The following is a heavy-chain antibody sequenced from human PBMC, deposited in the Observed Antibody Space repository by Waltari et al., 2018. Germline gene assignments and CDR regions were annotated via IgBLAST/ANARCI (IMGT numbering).Heavy chain of an antibody. Sequence: QVQLQESGPGLVKPSETLSLTCAVSGYSISSGYYWGWIRQPPGKGLEWIGSIYHSGSTYYNPSLKSRVTISVDTSKNQFSLKLSSVTAEDTAVYYCAKDRTGPYSITALDSWGQGTLVTVSS. D-gene: IGHD4-4*01. CDR3: AKDRTGPYSITALDS. CDR1: GYSISSGYY. V-gene: IGHV4-38-2*02. CDR2: IYHSGST. J-gene: IGHJ4*02.